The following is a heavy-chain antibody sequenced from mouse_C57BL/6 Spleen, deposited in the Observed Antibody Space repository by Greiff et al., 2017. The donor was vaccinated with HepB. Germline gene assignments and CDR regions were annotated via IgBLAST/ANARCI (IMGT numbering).Heavy chain of an antibody. V-gene: IGHV5-17*01. Sequence: EVKVVESGGGLVKPGGSLKLSCAASGFTFSDYGMNWVRQAPEKGLEWIAYISSGSSSISYADTVKGRFTMSRDNAKNTAFLQMNSLRSADTAMYYCARVTGAAWFAYWGQGTLVTVSA. J-gene: IGHJ3*01. CDR2: ISSGSSSI. D-gene: IGHD2-13*01. CDR1: GFTFSDYG. CDR3: ARVTGAAWFAY.